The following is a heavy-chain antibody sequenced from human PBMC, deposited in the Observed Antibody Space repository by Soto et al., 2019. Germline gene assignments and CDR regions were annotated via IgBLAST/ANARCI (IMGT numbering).Heavy chain of an antibody. CDR1: GYTFTSYG. CDR2: ISTYNGNT. D-gene: IGHD5-18*01. J-gene: IGHJ5*02. V-gene: IGHV1-18*01. CDR3: AREKYSYAPGMFDP. Sequence: GASVKVSCKASGYTFTSYGISWVRQAPGQGLEWMGWISTYNGNTNYAQKFQGRVSLTTDTSTSTAYMELRSLRSDDTAVYYCAREKYSYAPGMFDPWGQGTLVTVSS.